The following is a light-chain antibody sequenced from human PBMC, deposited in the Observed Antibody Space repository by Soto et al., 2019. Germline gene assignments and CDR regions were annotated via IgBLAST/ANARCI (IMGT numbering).Light chain of an antibody. CDR1: QSISSN. V-gene: IGKV3-15*01. J-gene: IGKJ5*01. Sequence: EIVMTQSPATLSVSPGERATLSCRASQSISSNLAWYQQKPGQAPRLLIYSVSTRATGVPARFSGSGSGTQFTLSIRSLQSEDFAVYYCKQYNNWPPLTFGQGTRREIK. CDR2: SVS. CDR3: KQYNNWPPLT.